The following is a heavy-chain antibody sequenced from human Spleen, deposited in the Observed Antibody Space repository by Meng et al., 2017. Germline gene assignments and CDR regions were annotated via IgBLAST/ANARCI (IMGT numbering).Heavy chain of an antibody. CDR3: VRGSSWKRGYYGMDV. CDR2: INHSGST. V-gene: IGHV4-34*01. J-gene: IGHJ6*02. Sequence: SETLSLTCAVYGGSFSGYYWSWIRQPPGKGLEWIGEINHSGSTNYNPSLKSRVTISVDTSKNQFSLKLSSVTAADTAVYYCVRGSSWKRGYYGMDVWGQGTTVTGSS. D-gene: IGHD6-13*01. CDR1: GGSFSGYY.